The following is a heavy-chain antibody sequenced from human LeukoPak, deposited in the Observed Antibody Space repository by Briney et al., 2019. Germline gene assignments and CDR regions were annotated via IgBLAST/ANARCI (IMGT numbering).Heavy chain of an antibody. CDR1: GYTFSNYG. V-gene: IGHV1-18*01. CDR3: ARDQGRDGYTLSHFDY. Sequence: ASVKVSCKASGYTFSNYGISWVRQAPGQGLEWMGWISGYNGNTKYAQKVQGRVTMTTDTSTSTAYMELRSLRSDDTAVYYCARDQGRDGYTLSHFDYWGQGTLVTVSS. D-gene: IGHD5-24*01. CDR2: ISGYNGNT. J-gene: IGHJ4*02.